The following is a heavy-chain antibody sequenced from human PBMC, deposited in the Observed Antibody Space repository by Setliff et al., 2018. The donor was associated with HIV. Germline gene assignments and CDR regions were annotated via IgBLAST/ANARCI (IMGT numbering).Heavy chain of an antibody. D-gene: IGHD3-10*01. CDR3: ARKLRPGHGMDV. CDR2: ISPGGSFM. CDR1: GFDFTSYT. J-gene: IGHJ6*02. V-gene: IGHV3-21*01. Sequence: PGGSLRLSCAASGFDFTSYTMTWVRQAPGKGLEWVASISPGGSFMYYVDSVKGRFTISRDNAKKSLYLQMNSLRGEDTAVYYCARKLRPGHGMDVWGQGTTVTVSS.